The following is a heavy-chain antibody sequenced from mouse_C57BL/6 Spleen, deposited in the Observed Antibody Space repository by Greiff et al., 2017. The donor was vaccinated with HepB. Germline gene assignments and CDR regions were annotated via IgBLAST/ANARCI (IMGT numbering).Heavy chain of an antibody. CDR1: GYTFTSYW. Sequence: VQLQQPGAELVKPGASVKLSCKASGYTFTSYWMHWVKQRPGRGLEWIGRIDPNSGGTKYNEKFKSKATLTVDKPSSTAYMQLISLTSEDSAVYYCARINWNYAMDYWGQGTSVTVSS. CDR2: IDPNSGGT. CDR3: ARINWNYAMDY. J-gene: IGHJ4*01. D-gene: IGHD4-1*02. V-gene: IGHV1-72*01.